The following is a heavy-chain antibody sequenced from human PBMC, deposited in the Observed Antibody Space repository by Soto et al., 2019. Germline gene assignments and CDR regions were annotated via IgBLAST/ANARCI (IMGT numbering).Heavy chain of an antibody. CDR1: GYTFTSYD. CDR2: MNPNSGNT. J-gene: IGHJ4*02. D-gene: IGHD2-21*02. CDR3: ACACGDYDSRPLYY. V-gene: IGHV1-8*01. Sequence: GASVKVSCKASGYTFTSYDINWVRQATGQGLEWMGWMNPNSGNTGYAQKFQGRVTMTRNTSISTAYMELSSLRSEDTAVYYCACACGDYDSRPLYYWGQGSLVTVSS.